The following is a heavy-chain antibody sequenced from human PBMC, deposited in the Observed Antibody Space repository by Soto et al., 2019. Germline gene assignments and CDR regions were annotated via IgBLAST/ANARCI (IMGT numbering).Heavy chain of an antibody. CDR1: GYIFTNYW. CDR3: AKLGSTTWPEDS. CDR2: IDPFGSDT. D-gene: IGHD6-13*01. V-gene: IGHV5-10-1*01. Sequence: GSLKISCEGSGYIFTNYWIHWVRQMPGKGLQWMGRIDPFGSDTNYNPSFQGHVTISADKSISTAYLQWSSLKASDTAMYYCAKLGSTTWPEDSWGQGTLVTVSS. J-gene: IGHJ4*02.